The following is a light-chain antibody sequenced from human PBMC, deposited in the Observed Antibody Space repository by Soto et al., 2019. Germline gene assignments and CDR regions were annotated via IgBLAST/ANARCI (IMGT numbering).Light chain of an antibody. CDR2: AAS. CDR1: RGISNY. J-gene: IGKJ4*01. V-gene: IGKV1-27*01. Sequence: DIQMTQSPSSLSASVGDRVTITCRASRGISNYLAWYQQKPGKVPKLLIYAASTLQSGVPSRFSGSGSGTDFTLTISSLQPEDAATYYCQKYNSVPLTFGGGTKVEIK. CDR3: QKYNSVPLT.